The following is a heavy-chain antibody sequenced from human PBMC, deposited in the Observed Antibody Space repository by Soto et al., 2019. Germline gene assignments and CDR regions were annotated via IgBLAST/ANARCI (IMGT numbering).Heavy chain of an antibody. CDR1: GFTFSSYS. Sequence: PGGSLRLSCAASGFTFSSYSMNWVRQAPGKGLEWVSSISSSSSYIYYADSVKGRFTISRDNSKNSLYLQMNSLRAEDTAVYYCARGTPLGYCSGGSCYTDDAFDIWGQGTMVTGSS. CDR2: ISSSSSYI. D-gene: IGHD2-15*01. V-gene: IGHV3-21*01. J-gene: IGHJ3*02. CDR3: ARGTPLGYCSGGSCYTDDAFDI.